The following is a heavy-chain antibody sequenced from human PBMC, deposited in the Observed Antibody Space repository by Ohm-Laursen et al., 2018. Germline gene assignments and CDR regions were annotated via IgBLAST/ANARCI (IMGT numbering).Heavy chain of an antibody. CDR2: IYYSGST. D-gene: IGHD3-16*01. V-gene: IGHV4-59*08. CDR1: GGSISSYY. J-gene: IGHJ3*02. CDR3: AGGYSIMITPDAFDI. Sequence: SDTLSLTCTVSGGSISSYYWSWIRQPPGKGLEWIGYIYYSGSTNYNPSLKSRVTISVDTSKNQFSLKLSSVTAADTAVYYCAGGYSIMITPDAFDIWGQGTMVTVSS.